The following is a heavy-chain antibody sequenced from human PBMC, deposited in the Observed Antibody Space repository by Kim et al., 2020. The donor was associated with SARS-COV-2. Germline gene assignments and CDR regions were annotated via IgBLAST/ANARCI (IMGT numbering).Heavy chain of an antibody. CDR3: ARDPTMVRGTLTMYYFDY. J-gene: IGHJ4*02. D-gene: IGHD3-10*01. CDR2: IYYSGST. Sequence: SETLSLTCTVSGGSISSSSYYWGWTRQPPGKGLEWIGSIYYSGSTYYNPSLKSRVAISVDTSKNQLSLKLSSVTAADTAVYYCARDPTMVRGTLTMYYFDYWGQGSLVTVSS. V-gene: IGHV4-39*07. CDR1: GGSISSSSYY.